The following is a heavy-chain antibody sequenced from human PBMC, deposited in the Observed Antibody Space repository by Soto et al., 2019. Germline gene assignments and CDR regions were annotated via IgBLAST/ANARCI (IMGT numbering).Heavy chain of an antibody. J-gene: IGHJ4*02. D-gene: IGHD3-22*01. Sequence: QITLKESGPTLVKPTQTLTLTCTFSGFSLSTSGVGVGWIRQPPGKALQWLALLYWDDDKRYSPSLKSRLTIPKDTYKNQVVLTMTNMDPVDTATYYCAHRLIAPPFDYWGQGTLVTVSS. CDR2: LYWDDDK. CDR1: GFSLSTSGVG. CDR3: AHRLIAPPFDY. V-gene: IGHV2-5*02.